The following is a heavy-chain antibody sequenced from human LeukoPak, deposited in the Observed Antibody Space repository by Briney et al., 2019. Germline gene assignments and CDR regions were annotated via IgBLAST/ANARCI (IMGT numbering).Heavy chain of an antibody. V-gene: IGHV4-39*01. J-gene: IGHJ1*01. CDR1: GDSVSRCDSY. Sequence: PSETMYLTCSVSGDSVSRCDSYWDWLRQPPGNGLEWIGTTYYSGRTYYRPSLKSRVNMSADPSNNQFSLTLRSVTAADTAVYYCARRRYYDGSGYLEWGQGTLHSVSS. CDR2: TYYSGRT. CDR3: ARRRYYDGSGYLE. D-gene: IGHD3-22*01.